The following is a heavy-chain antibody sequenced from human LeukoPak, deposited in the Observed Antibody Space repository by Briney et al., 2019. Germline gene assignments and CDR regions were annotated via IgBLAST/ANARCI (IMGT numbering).Heavy chain of an antibody. V-gene: IGHV3-53*01. CDR1: GFSVSSNH. CDR2: IYSGGST. D-gene: IGHD6-13*01. J-gene: IGHJ4*02. CDR3: ASHSSSWYGFDY. Sequence: GGSLRLSCAASGFSVSSNHMSWVRQAPGKGLEWVSVIYSGGSTYYADSVKGRFTISRDNSKNTLYLQMNSLRAEDTAVYYCASHSSSWYGFDYWGQGTLVTVSS.